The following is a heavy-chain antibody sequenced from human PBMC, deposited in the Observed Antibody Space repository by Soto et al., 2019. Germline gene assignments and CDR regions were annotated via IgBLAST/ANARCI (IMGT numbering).Heavy chain of an antibody. J-gene: IGHJ6*02. D-gene: IGHD2-2*01. CDR3: AKNSVVLPAAPNRGATYKYYPLDL. CDR2: IKQDGSEK. V-gene: IGHV3-7*03. CDR1: GFTFSSFW. Sequence: GGSLRLSCVASGFTFSSFWMSWVRQAPGKGLEWVANIKQDGSEKKYVDSVKGRFTISRDNAKSSLYLQMNSLRAQDTAVYYCAKNSVVLPAAPNRGATYKYYPLDLWGQGSTVTVSS.